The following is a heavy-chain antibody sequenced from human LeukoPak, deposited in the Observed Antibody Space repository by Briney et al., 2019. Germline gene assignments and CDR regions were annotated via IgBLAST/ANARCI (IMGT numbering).Heavy chain of an antibody. Sequence: GGTLRLSCAASGFTFSSYGMHWVRQAPGKGLEWVAFIRYDGSNKYYPDPVKGRFTIYRDNSKNTLYLQMNSLRAEDTAVYYCAKDLGAYHDYGDPTAFDYWGEGTLVTVSS. CDR1: GFTFSSYG. V-gene: IGHV3-30*02. CDR2: IRYDGSNK. D-gene: IGHD4-17*01. CDR3: AKDLGAYHDYGDPTAFDY. J-gene: IGHJ4*02.